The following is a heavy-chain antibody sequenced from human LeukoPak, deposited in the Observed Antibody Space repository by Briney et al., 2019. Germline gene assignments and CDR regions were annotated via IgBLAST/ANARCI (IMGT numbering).Heavy chain of an antibody. Sequence: GGSLRLSCAASGFTFSSYAMSWVRQAPGKGLEWVSAISGSGGSTYYADSVKGRFTISRDNPKNTLYLQMNSLRAEDTAVYYCAKPLSNYHVIDYWGQGTLVTVSS. V-gene: IGHV3-23*01. CDR1: GFTFSSYA. J-gene: IGHJ4*02. CDR2: ISGSGGST. CDR3: AKPLSNYHVIDY. D-gene: IGHD4-4*01.